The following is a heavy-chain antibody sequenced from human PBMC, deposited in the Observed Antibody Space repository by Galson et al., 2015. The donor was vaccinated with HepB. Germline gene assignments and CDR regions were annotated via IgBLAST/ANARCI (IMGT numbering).Heavy chain of an antibody. CDR2: MNPNSGNT. D-gene: IGHD2-15*01. J-gene: IGHJ4*02. V-gene: IGHV1-8*01. Sequence: SVKVSCKASGYTFTSYDINWVRQATGQGLEWMGWMNPNSGNTGYAQKFQGRVTMTRNTSISTAYMELSSLRSEDTAVYYCARGYCSGGSCSSRGRPYYFDFWGQGTLVTVSS. CDR1: GYTFTSYD. CDR3: ARGYCSGGSCSSRGRPYYFDF.